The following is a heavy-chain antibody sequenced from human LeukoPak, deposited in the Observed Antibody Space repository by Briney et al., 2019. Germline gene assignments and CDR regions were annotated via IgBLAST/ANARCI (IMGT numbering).Heavy chain of an antibody. CDR2: ISNDGNNM. CDR3: ARDEIPSGT. D-gene: IGHD6-25*01. V-gene: IGHV3-30*04. Sequence: GGSLRLSCAASGFTFRVYALHWVRQAPGKGLEWVAVISNDGNNMHYLDSVKGRFTISRDNSENTVYLQMNSLRVEDTGIYYCARDEIPSGTWGQGTMVIVSS. CDR1: GFTFRVYA. J-gene: IGHJ3*01.